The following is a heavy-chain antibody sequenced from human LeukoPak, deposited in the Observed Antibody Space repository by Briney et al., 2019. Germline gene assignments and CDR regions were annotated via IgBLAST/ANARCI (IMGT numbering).Heavy chain of an antibody. J-gene: IGHJ6*03. V-gene: IGHV3-30*02. Sequence: GGSLRLSCAASGFTFSSYGMHWVRQAPGKGLEWVAFIRYDGSNKYYADSVKGRFTISRDNAKNSLFLQMNSLRAEDTAVYYCARVLRYCSGGNCYSGGLGYMDVWGKGTTVTISS. CDR3: ARVLRYCSGGNCYSGGLGYMDV. D-gene: IGHD2-15*01. CDR2: IRYDGSNK. CDR1: GFTFSSYG.